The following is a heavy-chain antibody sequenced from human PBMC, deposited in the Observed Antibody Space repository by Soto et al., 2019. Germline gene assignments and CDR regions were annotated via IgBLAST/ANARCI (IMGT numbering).Heavy chain of an antibody. Sequence: PSETLSLTYTFSGGSISSYYWSWIRQPPGKGLEWIGYISYSGSTNYNPSLKSRVTISVDTSKNQFSLKLTSVTAADTAVYYCARRTFEYSSSSNWFDPWGQGTQVTVSS. CDR2: ISYSGST. V-gene: IGHV4-59*01. CDR3: ARRTFEYSSSSNWFDP. D-gene: IGHD6-6*01. CDR1: GGSISSYY. J-gene: IGHJ5*02.